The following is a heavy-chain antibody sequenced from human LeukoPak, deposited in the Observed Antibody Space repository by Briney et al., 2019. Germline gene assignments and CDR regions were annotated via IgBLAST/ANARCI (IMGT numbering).Heavy chain of an antibody. J-gene: IGHJ4*02. D-gene: IGHD6-6*01. CDR2: ITGSVGST. V-gene: IGHV3-23*01. CDR3: AKGSSSSRPYYFDY. Sequence: PGGSLRLSCAASGFTFSSYAMSWVRQAPGKGLEWVSAITGSVGSTYHADSVRGRFTIYRDNSKETLYLQMDSLRVEDTAVYYCAKGSSSSRPYYFDYWGQGTLVTVSS. CDR1: GFTFSSYA.